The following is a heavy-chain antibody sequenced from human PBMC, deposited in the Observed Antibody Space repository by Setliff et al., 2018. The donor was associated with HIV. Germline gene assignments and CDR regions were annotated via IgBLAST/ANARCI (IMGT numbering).Heavy chain of an antibody. D-gene: IGHD3-10*01. V-gene: IGHV1-46*01. Sequence: ASVKVSCKASGYTFTSYYMHWVRQAPGQGLEWMGIINPSSGSTTYAQKFQGRVTMTRDTSTSTVYMELRSLRSDDTAVYYCAADRDVWFGELVTWAQGTLVTVS. J-gene: IGHJ4*02. CDR3: AADRDVWFGELVT. CDR1: GYTFTSYY. CDR2: INPSSGST.